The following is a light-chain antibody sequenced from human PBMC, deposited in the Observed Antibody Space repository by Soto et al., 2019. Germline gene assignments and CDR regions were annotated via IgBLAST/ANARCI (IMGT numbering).Light chain of an antibody. CDR3: SSYTSSNTYV. Sequence: QSALTQPASVSGSPGQSITISCTGTSSDVGGYNYVSWYQQHPGKAPKLIISEVSNRPSGVSNRFSGSKSDNTASLTISGLQAEDEADYYCSSYTSSNTYVFGTGTKVTVL. V-gene: IGLV2-14*01. J-gene: IGLJ1*01. CDR1: SSDVGGYNY. CDR2: EVS.